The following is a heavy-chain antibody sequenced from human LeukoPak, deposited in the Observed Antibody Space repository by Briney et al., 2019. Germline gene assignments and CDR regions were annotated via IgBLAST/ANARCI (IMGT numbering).Heavy chain of an antibody. Sequence: PGRSLRLSCAASGFTFSSYAMHWVRQAPGKGLEWVAVISYDGSNKYYADSVKGRFTISRDNSKNTLYLQMNSLRAEDTAVYYCAGPWGDFDYWGQGTLVTVSS. CDR1: GFTFSSYA. V-gene: IGHV3-30*04. CDR3: AGPWGDFDY. D-gene: IGHD3-16*01. J-gene: IGHJ4*02. CDR2: ISYDGSNK.